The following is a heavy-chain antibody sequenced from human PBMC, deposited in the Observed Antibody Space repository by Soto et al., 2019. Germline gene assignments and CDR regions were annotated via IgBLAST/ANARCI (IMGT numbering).Heavy chain of an antibody. Sequence: GGSLRLSCAASGFTFSSYGMHWVRQAPGKGLEWVAVISYDGSNKYYADSVKGRFTISRDNSKNTLYLQMNSLRAEDTAVYYCAKGGDDYGDYFDYWGQGTLVTVSS. V-gene: IGHV3-30*18. J-gene: IGHJ4*02. CDR3: AKGGDDYGDYFDY. CDR1: GFTFSSYG. CDR2: ISYDGSNK. D-gene: IGHD4-17*01.